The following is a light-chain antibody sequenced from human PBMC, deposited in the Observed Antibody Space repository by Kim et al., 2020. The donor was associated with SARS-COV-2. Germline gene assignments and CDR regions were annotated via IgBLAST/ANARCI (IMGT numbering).Light chain of an antibody. CDR3: QAWDSSTVV. V-gene: IGLV3-1*01. CDR2: QDS. J-gene: IGLJ2*01. Sequence: VSPGQTASITCSGEKLGDKYACWYQQKPGQSPVLVSYQDSKRPSGIPERFSGSNSGNTATLAISGTQAMDEADYYCQAWDSSTVVFGGGTQLTVL. CDR1: KLGDKY.